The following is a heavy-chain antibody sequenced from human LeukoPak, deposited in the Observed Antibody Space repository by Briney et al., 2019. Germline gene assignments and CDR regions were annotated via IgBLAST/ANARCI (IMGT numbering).Heavy chain of an antibody. D-gene: IGHD3-22*01. CDR1: GYALSELS. Sequence: ASVKVSCKVSGYALSELSVHWVRQAPGKGLDWMRTFDPDGTDRIYPRKFQGRVTVTEDPSTDTAYMELSGLTAEDTAVYYCASARYDSTTYSGTSLVSFDSWGQGTLVTVSS. J-gene: IGHJ4*02. CDR3: ASARYDSTTYSGTSLVSFDS. CDR2: FDPDGTDR. V-gene: IGHV1-24*01.